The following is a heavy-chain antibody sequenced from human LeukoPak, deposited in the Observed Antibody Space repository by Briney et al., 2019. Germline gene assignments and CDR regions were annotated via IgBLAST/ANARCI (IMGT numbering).Heavy chain of an antibody. CDR1: GYTFTSYY. CDR3: ARALDYYDGSGYLQYFDY. D-gene: IGHD3-22*01. Sequence: ASVKVSCKASGYTFTSYYMHWVRQAPGQGLEWMGIINPSGGSTSYAQKFQGRVTMTRDTSTSTVYMELSSLRSEDTAVYYCARALDYYDGSGYLQYFDYWGQGTLVTVSS. CDR2: INPSGGST. V-gene: IGHV1-46*01. J-gene: IGHJ4*02.